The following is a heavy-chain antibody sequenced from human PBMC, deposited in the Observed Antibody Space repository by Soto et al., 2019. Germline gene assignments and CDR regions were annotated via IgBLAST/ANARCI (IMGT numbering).Heavy chain of an antibody. CDR2: IIPIVDRA. CDR3: TRDLAITVPAPMGY. D-gene: IGHD2-2*01. V-gene: IGHV1-69*08. Sequence: QVQLVQSGAEVKKPGSSVRVSCTASGGTFSTYTISWVRQAPGQGLEWMGRIIPIVDRANYAQKFQGRVTITADKATSTAYMELSSLRSDDTAVYYCTRDLAITVPAPMGYWGQGTLVTVSS. J-gene: IGHJ4*02. CDR1: GGTFSTYT.